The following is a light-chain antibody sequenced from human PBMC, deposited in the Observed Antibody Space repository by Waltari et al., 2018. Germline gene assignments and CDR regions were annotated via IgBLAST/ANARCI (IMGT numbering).Light chain of an antibody. CDR3: SSYTSSSTRV. V-gene: IGLV2-14*01. CDR2: EVS. Sequence: QSALTQPASVSGSPGQSITISCTGTSSDVGHYNYVSWYQQHPGKAPKLMIYEVSNRPTGVSKRFSGSKSGTTASLTISGLQAEDEADYYCSSYTSSSTRVFGGGTKLTVL. J-gene: IGLJ3*02. CDR1: SSDVGHYNY.